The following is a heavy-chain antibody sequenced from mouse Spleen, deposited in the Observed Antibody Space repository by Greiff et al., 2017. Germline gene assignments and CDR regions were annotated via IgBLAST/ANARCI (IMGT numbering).Heavy chain of an antibody. D-gene: IGHD1-1*01. V-gene: IGHV1-58*01. CDR1: GYTFTSYG. Sequence: EVQVVESGAELVRPGSSVKMSCKTSGYTFTSYGINWVKQRPGQGLEWIGYIYIGNGYTEYNEKFKGKATLTSDTSSSTAYMQLSSLTSEDSAIYFCARSPIAHYYGSSYWYFDVWGTGTTVTVSS. CDR2: IYIGNGYT. J-gene: IGHJ1*03. CDR3: ARSPIAHYYGSSYWYFDV.